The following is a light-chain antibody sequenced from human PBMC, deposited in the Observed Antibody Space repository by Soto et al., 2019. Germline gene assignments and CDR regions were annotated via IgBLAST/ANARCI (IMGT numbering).Light chain of an antibody. CDR3: QSYDSSLSGVV. V-gene: IGLV1-40*01. J-gene: IGLJ2*01. CDR2: GDN. CDR1: SSNLGAGFE. Sequence: QSVLTQSPSVSGAPGQRVTIPCTGSSSNLGAGFEVHWYQHLPGTAPKLVIFGDNIRPSGVPERFSGSKSGTSASLAITGLQAEDEADYYCQSYDSSLSGVVFGGGTRVTVL.